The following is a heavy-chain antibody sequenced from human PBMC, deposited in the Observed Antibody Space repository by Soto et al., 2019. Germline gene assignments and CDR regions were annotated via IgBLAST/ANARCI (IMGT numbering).Heavy chain of an antibody. J-gene: IGHJ6*03. Sequence: GGSLRLSCAASGFTFSSYAMSWVRQAPGRGLEWVSAISGSGGSTYYADSVKGRFTISRDNSKNTLYLQMNSLRAEDTAVYYCAKDLGYCSSTSCPRNYYYYYMDVWGKGTTVNVSS. CDR3: AKDLGYCSSTSCPRNYYYYYMDV. CDR2: ISGSGGST. CDR1: GFTFSSYA. V-gene: IGHV3-23*01. D-gene: IGHD2-2*01.